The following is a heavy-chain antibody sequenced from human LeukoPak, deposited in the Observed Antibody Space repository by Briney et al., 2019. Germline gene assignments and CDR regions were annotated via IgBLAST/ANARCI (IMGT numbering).Heavy chain of an antibody. Sequence: GGSLRLSCAASGFTFDDYAIHWVRQAPGKGLEWVSGISWNSGSIGYADSVKGRFTISRDNAKNSLYLQMNSLRAEDTALYYCAKEPPGDGYNYFDYWGQGTLVTVSS. J-gene: IGHJ4*02. V-gene: IGHV3-9*01. D-gene: IGHD5-12*01. CDR3: AKEPPGDGYNYFDY. CDR2: ISWNSGSI. CDR1: GFTFDDYA.